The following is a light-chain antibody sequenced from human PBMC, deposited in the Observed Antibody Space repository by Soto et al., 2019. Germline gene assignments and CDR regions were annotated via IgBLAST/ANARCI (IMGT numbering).Light chain of an antibody. Sequence: DRVMEQSPDTLSASQGERVSLSCRASQSVNHNLAWYHQKPGQSPRLLIYGTSTRATGIPARFSGSGSGTEFTLTISSLQSEDFAVYYCQQYINLWTFGQGTKVDIK. V-gene: IGKV3-15*01. J-gene: IGKJ1*01. CDR1: QSVNHN. CDR3: QQYINLWT. CDR2: GTS.